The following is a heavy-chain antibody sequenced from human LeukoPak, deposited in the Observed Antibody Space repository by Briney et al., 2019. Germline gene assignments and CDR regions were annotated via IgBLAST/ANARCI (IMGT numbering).Heavy chain of an antibody. CDR1: GFTFSSYA. J-gene: IGHJ4*02. CDR2: ISYDGSNK. V-gene: IGHV3-30-3*01. D-gene: IGHD6-13*01. CDR3: ARVVRLLAGAGSAFDY. Sequence: QPGRSLRLSCAASGFTFSSYAMHWVRQAPGKGLEWVALISYDGSNKYYADSVKGRFTISRDNSKNTLYVQMNSLRVEDTAVYYCARVVRLLAGAGSAFDYWGQGTLVTVSS.